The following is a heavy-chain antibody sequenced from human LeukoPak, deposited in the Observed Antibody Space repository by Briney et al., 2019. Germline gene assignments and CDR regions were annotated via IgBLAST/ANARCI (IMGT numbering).Heavy chain of an antibody. V-gene: IGHV3-23*01. CDR1: GFNFSNYA. CDR3: ARDTHYYYDSSGYLLL. J-gene: IGHJ4*02. CDR2: ISGSGGNT. Sequence: PGRSLRLSCAASGFNFSNYAMSWVRQAPGQGLEWVSSISGSGGNTYYADSVRGRFTISRDNSNNTLYLQMNSLRAEDTAVYYCARDTHYYYDSSGYLLLWGQGTLVTVSS. D-gene: IGHD3-22*01.